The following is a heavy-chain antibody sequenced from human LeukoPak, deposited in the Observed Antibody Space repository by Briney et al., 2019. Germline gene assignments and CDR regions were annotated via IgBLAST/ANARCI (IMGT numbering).Heavy chain of an antibody. CDR2: ISGNGGNI. CDR1: GFTFGDYA. CDR3: AKIYCSGGACYPYFAS. J-gene: IGHJ4*02. V-gene: IGHV3-9*01. Sequence: GGSLRLSCAASGFTFGDYAMHWVRQAPGKGLEWVSGISGNGGNIDYADSVKGRFTISRDNAKSTLYLQMNSLRAEDTAVYYCAKIYCSGGACYPYFASWGQGTLVTAYS. D-gene: IGHD2-8*02.